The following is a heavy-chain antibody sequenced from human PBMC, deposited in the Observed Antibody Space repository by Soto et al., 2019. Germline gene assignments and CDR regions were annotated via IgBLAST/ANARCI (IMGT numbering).Heavy chain of an antibody. CDR3: ARDLWGYCGTDCYPLDV. CDR2: INHSGST. V-gene: IGHV4-34*01. J-gene: IGHJ6*02. CDR1: GGSFSGYY. D-gene: IGHD2-21*02. Sequence: SETLSLTCAVYGGSFSGYYWSWIRQPPGKGLEWIGEINHSGSTNYNPSLKSRVTVSVDTSKNQFSLKLSSVTAADTAVYYCARDLWGYCGTDCYPLDVWGQGTTVTVSS.